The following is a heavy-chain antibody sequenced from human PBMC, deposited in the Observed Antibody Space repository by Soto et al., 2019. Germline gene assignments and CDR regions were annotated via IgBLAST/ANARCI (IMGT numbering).Heavy chain of an antibody. CDR3: AKDISGGGMITFGGVIVDAFDI. D-gene: IGHD3-16*02. V-gene: IGHV3-9*01. CDR2: ISWNSGSI. J-gene: IGHJ3*02. Sequence: PGGSLRLSCAASGFTFDDYAMHWVRQAPGKGLEWVSGISWNSGSIGYADSVKGRFTISRDNAKNSLYLQMNSLRAEDTALYYCAKDISGGGMITFGGVIVDAFDIWGQGTMVTVSS. CDR1: GFTFDDYA.